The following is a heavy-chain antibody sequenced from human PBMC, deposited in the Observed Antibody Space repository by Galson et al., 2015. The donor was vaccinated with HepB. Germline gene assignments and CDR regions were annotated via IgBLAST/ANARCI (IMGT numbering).Heavy chain of an antibody. D-gene: IGHD3-22*01. CDR3: ARGAQYYYDSSGYLV. Sequence: SCKASGYTFTSYGISWVRQAPGQGLEWMGWISAYNGNTNYAQKLQGRVTMTTDTSTSTAYMELRSLRSDDTAVYYCARGAQYYYDSSGYLVWGQGTLVTVSS. J-gene: IGHJ4*02. CDR2: ISAYNGNT. V-gene: IGHV1-18*04. CDR1: GYTFTSYG.